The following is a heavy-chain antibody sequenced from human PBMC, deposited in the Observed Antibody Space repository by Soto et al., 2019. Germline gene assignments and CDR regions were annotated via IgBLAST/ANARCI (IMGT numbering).Heavy chain of an antibody. CDR3: ARDRSRAGYFDY. D-gene: IGHD6-13*01. Sequence: KPSETLSLTCTVSGGSISSSSYYWGWIRQPPGKGLEWIGSIYYSGSTYYNPSLKSRVTISVDTSKNQFSLKLSSVTAADTAVYYCARDRSRAGYFDYWGQGALVTSPQ. CDR1: GGSISSSSYY. J-gene: IGHJ4*02. V-gene: IGHV4-39*07. CDR2: IYYSGST.